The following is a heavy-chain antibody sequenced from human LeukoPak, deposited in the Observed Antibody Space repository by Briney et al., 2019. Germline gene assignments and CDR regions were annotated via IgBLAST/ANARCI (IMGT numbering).Heavy chain of an antibody. D-gene: IGHD2-21*01. V-gene: IGHV3-11*01. CDR2: ISSSGSSI. Sequence: GGSLRLSCAASGFTFSDYYMSWIRQAPGKGLECISYISSSGSSIYYAGAVKGRFTISRDNAKNSLHLQMNSLRAEDTAVYDCARGHHIAIPFDYWGQGSLVTVSS. J-gene: IGHJ4*02. CDR3: ARGHHIAIPFDY. CDR1: GFTFSDYY.